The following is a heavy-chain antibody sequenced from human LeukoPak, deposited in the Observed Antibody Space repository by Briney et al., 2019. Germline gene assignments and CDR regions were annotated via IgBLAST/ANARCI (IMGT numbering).Heavy chain of an antibody. CDR2: IRYDGSNK. V-gene: IGHV3-30*02. D-gene: IGHD3-10*01. J-gene: IGHJ6*02. Sequence: GGSLRLSCAASGFTFSSYGMHWVRQAPGKGLEWVAFIRYDGSNKYYADSVKGRFTISRDNSKNTLYLQMNSLRAEDTAVYYCAKDTSGSGSYFAYYYYGMDVWGQGTTVTVSS. CDR3: AKDTSGSGSYFAYYYYGMDV. CDR1: GFTFSSYG.